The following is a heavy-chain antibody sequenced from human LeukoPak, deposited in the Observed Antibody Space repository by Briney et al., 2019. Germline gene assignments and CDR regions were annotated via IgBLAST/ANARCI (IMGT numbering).Heavy chain of an antibody. CDR2: ISGSGGST. CDR3: ARLEGDYRGYSYGYDRY. Sequence: GGSLRLSCAASGFTFSSYAMSWVRQAPGKGLEWVSAISGSGGSTYYADSVKGRFTISRDNSKNTLYLQMNSLRAEDTAVYYCARLEGDYRGYSYGYDRYWGQGTLVTVSS. J-gene: IGHJ4*02. D-gene: IGHD5-18*01. CDR1: GFTFSSYA. V-gene: IGHV3-23*01.